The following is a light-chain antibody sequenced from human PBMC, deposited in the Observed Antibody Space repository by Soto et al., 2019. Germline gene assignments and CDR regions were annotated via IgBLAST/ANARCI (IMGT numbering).Light chain of an antibody. V-gene: IGKV3-15*01. CDR3: QQYKNWPPEYT. CDR1: QSVSSN. Sequence: EIVMTQSPATLSVSPGERATLSCRASQSVSSNLAWYQQKPGQAPRLLIYGASTRATGIPARFSGSGSGTEFNLTITSLQSEDFVVYYCQQYKNWPPEYTFGQGTKLEI. CDR2: GAS. J-gene: IGKJ2*01.